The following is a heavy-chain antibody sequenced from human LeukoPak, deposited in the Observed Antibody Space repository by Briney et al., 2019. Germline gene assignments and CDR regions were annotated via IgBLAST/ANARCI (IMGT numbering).Heavy chain of an antibody. J-gene: IGHJ3*02. Sequence: SETLSLTCTVSGGSISSYYWSWIRQPPGKGLEWIGYIYYSGSTKYKPSLKSRVTISVDTSKNQFSLKLSSVTAADTAVYYCARGRFLDAFDIWGQGKMVTVSS. CDR1: GGSISSYY. CDR3: ARGRFLDAFDI. CDR2: IYYSGST. D-gene: IGHD3-3*01. V-gene: IGHV4-59*01.